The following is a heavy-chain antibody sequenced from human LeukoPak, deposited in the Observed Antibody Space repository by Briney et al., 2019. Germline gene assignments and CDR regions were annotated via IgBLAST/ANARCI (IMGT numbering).Heavy chain of an antibody. CDR1: GFTFSSYS. CDR3: ARAGAMAASRYYFDY. CDR2: IMHDGSEK. V-gene: IGHV3-7*01. Sequence: PGGSLRLSCAASGFTFSSYSMNWVRQAPGKGLEWVANIMHDGSEKNYVDSVKGRFTISRDNARNSLYLQMNSLRVEDTAVYYCARAGAMAASRYYFDYWGQGTLVTAYS. D-gene: IGHD6-19*01. J-gene: IGHJ4*02.